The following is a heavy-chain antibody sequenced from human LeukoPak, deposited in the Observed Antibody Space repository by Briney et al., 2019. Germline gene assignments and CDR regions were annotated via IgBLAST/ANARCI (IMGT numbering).Heavy chain of an antibody. CDR3: ARDSGTIKVKGYFDY. CDR2: IIPIFGTA. D-gene: IGHD5-24*01. CDR1: GGTFSSYA. Sequence: SVKVSCKASGGTFSSYAISWVRQAPGQGLEWMGRIIPIFGTANYAQKFQGRVTITTDESMSTAYMELSSLRSEDTAVYYCARDSGTIKVKGYFDYWGQGTLVTVSS. V-gene: IGHV1-69*05. J-gene: IGHJ4*02.